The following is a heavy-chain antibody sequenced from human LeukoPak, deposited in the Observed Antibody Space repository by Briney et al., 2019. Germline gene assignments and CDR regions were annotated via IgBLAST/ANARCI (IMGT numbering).Heavy chain of an antibody. V-gene: IGHV3-48*03. Sequence: GGSLRLSCAASGVTFSSYEMNWVRQAPGKGLEWVSYISSSGSTIYYADSVKGRFTISRDNAKNSLCLQMNSLRAEDTAVYYCAELGITMIGGVWGKGTTVTISS. CDR3: AELGITMIGGV. CDR1: GVTFSSYE. J-gene: IGHJ6*04. CDR2: ISSSGSTI. D-gene: IGHD3-10*02.